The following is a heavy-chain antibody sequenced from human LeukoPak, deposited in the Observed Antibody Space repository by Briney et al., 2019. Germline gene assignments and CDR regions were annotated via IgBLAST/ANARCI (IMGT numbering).Heavy chain of an antibody. CDR1: GYTFTGYY. V-gene: IGHV1-2*02. CDR2: ISPNSGDT. D-gene: IGHD6-19*01. CDR3: ARNLKAVAGTV. Sequence: ASVKVSCKASGYTFTGYYLHWVRQAPGQGLDWMGWISPNSGDTHYAQKFQGRVTMTGDTSISTAYMELSSLRSDDTAVYYCARNLKAVAGTVWGQGTLVTVSS. J-gene: IGHJ4*02.